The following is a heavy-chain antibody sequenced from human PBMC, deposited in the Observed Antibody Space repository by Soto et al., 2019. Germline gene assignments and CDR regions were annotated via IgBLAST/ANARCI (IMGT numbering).Heavy chain of an antibody. CDR3: TRDIGGWGAY. CDR1: GFTFSNFW. V-gene: IGHV3-74*01. J-gene: IGHJ4*02. CDR2: INEDGRII. D-gene: IGHD3-10*01. Sequence: EVQLVESGGGLVQPGGSLRRSCAASGFTFSNFWMHWVRQVPGKVLMWVSRINEDGRIINYADSVKGRFTISRDNARDTLYLEMHSLRGEDTAIYYCTRDIGGWGAYWGQGALVTVSS.